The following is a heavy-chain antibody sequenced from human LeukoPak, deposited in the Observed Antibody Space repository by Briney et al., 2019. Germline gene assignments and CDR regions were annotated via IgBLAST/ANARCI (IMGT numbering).Heavy chain of an antibody. V-gene: IGHV1-2*02. Sequence: ASVKVSCKASGYTFTGYYMHWVRQAPGQGLEWMGWINPNSGGTNYAQKFQGRVTMTRDTSISTAYMELSRLRSDDTAVYYCARESGWLRWSWFDPWGQGTLVTVSS. CDR2: INPNSGGT. J-gene: IGHJ5*02. D-gene: IGHD5-12*01. CDR3: ARESGWLRWSWFDP. CDR1: GYTFTGYY.